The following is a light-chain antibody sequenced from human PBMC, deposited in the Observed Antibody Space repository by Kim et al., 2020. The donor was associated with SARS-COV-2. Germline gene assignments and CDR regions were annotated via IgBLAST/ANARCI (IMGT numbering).Light chain of an antibody. V-gene: IGKV3-15*01. CDR2: GAS. CDR1: QSVSSH. Sequence: VPPGKSSTLSCRASQSVSSHLAWYQQKPGQAPRLLIYGASTRATGIPARSSGSGSGTEFTLTISSLQSEDFAVYYCQQYNNWPPYTFGQGTKLEI. J-gene: IGKJ2*01. CDR3: QQYNNWPPYT.